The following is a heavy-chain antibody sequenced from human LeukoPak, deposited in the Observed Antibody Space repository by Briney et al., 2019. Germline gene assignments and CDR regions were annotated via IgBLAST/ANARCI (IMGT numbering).Heavy chain of an antibody. CDR2: ISPSGDTT. CDR1: GFSFSRYA. V-gene: IGHV3-23*01. D-gene: IGHD4-17*01. CDR3: AKDLLDYGDLVFDY. J-gene: IGHJ4*02. Sequence: GGSLRLSCAASGFSFSRYAMDWVRQAPGKGLEWVSSISPSGDTTYYADSVKGRFTISRDNSKNTLYLQMNSLRAEDTAVYYCAKDLLDYGDLVFDYWGQGTLVTVSS.